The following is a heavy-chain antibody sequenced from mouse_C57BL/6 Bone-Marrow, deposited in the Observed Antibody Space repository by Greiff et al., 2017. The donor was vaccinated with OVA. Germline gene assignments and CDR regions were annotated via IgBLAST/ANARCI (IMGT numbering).Heavy chain of an antibody. CDR2: IDPSDSYT. J-gene: IGHJ2*01. CDR3: ARNDGTLFDY. D-gene: IGHD1-1*01. V-gene: IGHV1-69*01. CDR1: GYTFTSYW. Sequence: QVQLQQPGAELVMPGASVKLSCKASGYTFTSYWMHWVKQRPGQGLEWIGEIDPSDSYTNYNQKFKGKSTLTEDKSSSTAYMQLSSLTSEASAVYCGARNDGTLFDYWGQGTTLTVSS.